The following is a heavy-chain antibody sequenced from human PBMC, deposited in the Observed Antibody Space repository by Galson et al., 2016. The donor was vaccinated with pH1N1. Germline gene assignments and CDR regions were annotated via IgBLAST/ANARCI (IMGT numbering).Heavy chain of an antibody. CDR3: TIDPRRPVTEG. CDR1: GFPFTNYA. CDR2: ISGSGGDT. V-gene: IGHV3-23*01. J-gene: IGHJ4*02. Sequence: SLRLSCAASGFPFTNYAMSWVRQAPGQGLEWVSTISGSGGDTYYADYLKGRFTISRDNSKNTLYLQMSSLRAEDSAVYYCTIDPRRPVTEGWGQGTLVTVSS. D-gene: IGHD2-21*02.